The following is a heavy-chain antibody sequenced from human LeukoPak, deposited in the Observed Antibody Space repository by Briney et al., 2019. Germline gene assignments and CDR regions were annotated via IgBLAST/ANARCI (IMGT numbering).Heavy chain of an antibody. CDR1: GYTFTSYY. CDR3: ASGGYCTNGVCYTGLDAFDI. D-gene: IGHD2-8*01. Sequence: ASVKVSCRASGYTFTSYYMHWVRQAPGQGLEWMGIINPSGGSTSYAQKFQGRVTMTRDMSTSTVYMELSSLRSEDTAVYYCASGGYCTNGVCYTGLDAFDIWGQGTMVTVSS. V-gene: IGHV1-46*01. CDR2: INPSGGST. J-gene: IGHJ3*02.